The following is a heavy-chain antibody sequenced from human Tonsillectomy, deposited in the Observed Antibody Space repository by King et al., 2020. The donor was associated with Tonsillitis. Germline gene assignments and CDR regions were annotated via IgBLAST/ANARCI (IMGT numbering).Heavy chain of an antibody. D-gene: IGHD5-12*01. J-gene: IGHJ4*02. V-gene: IGHV3-48*04. CDR1: GFTFSTYS. CDR3: ARGGYSAYPWDPDYFDY. CDR2: ISSSCSSM. Sequence: VQLVESGGGLVQPGGSLRLSCAASGFTFSTYSMNWVRQAPGKGLEWVSYISSSCSSMYYADSVKGRFTISRDNAKNSLYLQMNSLRAEDSAVYYCARGGYSAYPWDPDYFDYWGQGTLVTVSS.